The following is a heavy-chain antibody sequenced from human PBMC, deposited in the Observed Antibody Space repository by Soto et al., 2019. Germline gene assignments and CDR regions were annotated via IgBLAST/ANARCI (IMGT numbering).Heavy chain of an antibody. CDR2: IYYSGST. D-gene: IGHD3-10*01. V-gene: IGHV4-59*01. CDR1: GGSISSFY. Sequence: SETLSLTCTVSGGSISSFYWSWIRQPPGKGLEWIGYIYYSGSTNYNPSLKSRVTLTSDRSTSTVYMELSSLRLEDTAVYYCARATDHGSGSYNWFDPWGQGTLVTVSS. CDR3: ARATDHGSGSYNWFDP. J-gene: IGHJ5*02.